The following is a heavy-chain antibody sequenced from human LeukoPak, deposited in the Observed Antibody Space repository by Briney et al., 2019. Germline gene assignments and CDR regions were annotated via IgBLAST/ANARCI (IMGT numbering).Heavy chain of an antibody. J-gene: IGHJ3*02. Sequence: GRSLRLSCAASGFTFSTYAMHWVRQAPGKGLEWVAFIRYDGSNKYYADSVKGRFTISRDNAKNSLYLQMNSLRAEDTAVYYCARDLIVGDIGDDAFDIWGQGTMVTVSS. V-gene: IGHV3-30*04. CDR2: IRYDGSNK. D-gene: IGHD1-26*01. CDR3: ARDLIVGDIGDDAFDI. CDR1: GFTFSTYA.